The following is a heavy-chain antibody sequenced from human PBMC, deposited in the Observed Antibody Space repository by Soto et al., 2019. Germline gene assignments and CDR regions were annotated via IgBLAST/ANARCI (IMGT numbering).Heavy chain of an antibody. V-gene: IGHV3-23*01. CDR2: VSPHAANT. Sequence: GGSLRLSCVASGFTFDSCGMNWVRQAPGKGLEWVAGVSPHAANTYYADSVRGRFIISRDDSRKTVSLDMNSLRDEDSAVYYCATEGAETPWNLDYWAQGTVVTVSS. CDR1: GFTFDSCG. J-gene: IGHJ4*02. D-gene: IGHD1-1*01. CDR3: ATEGAETPWNLDY.